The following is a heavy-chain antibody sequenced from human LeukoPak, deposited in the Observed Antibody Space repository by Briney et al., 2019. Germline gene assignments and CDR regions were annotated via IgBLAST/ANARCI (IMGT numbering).Heavy chain of an antibody. CDR2: ISAYHCNT. V-gene: IGHV1-18*01. Sequence: ASVNVSCKASRYTFTRYGISRVRQAPRHGLEWMGWISAYHCNTNYAPKLQGRVTMTTDTSTSTAYMELRSLRSDDTAVYYCARDRQCGFWGQGTLVTVSS. CDR1: RYTFTRYG. J-gene: IGHJ4*02. D-gene: IGHD5-12*01. CDR3: ARDRQCGF.